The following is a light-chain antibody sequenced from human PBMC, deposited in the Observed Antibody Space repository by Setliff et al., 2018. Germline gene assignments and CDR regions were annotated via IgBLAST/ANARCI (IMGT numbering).Light chain of an antibody. CDR3: QSYDSSLSAYVV. V-gene: IGLV1-40*01. CDR1: SSNIGAGYD. Sequence: QSVLTQPPSVSGAPGQRVTISCTGSSSNIGAGYDXXXXXXXXXXXXXXXXXGXXNRPSGVPDRFSGSKSGTSASLAITGLQAEDEADYYCQSYDSSLSAYVVFGGGTKVTVL. CDR2: GXX. J-gene: IGLJ2*01.